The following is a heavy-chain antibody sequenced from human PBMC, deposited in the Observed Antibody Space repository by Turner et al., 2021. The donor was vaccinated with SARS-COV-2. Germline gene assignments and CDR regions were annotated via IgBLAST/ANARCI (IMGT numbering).Heavy chain of an antibody. V-gene: IGHV3-30-3*01. CDR1: GFTFSPYA. D-gene: IGHD2-2*01. CDR3: ARAPSYCSSTSCPPPFDY. Sequence: QVQLVESGGGVVQPGRSLRLSCPAYGFTFSPYALHWVRQAPGKGLEWVAVISYDGSNENYADSVKGRFTISRDNSKNTLYLQMNSLRTEDTAVYYCARAPSYCSSTSCPPPFDYWGQGTLVTVSS. J-gene: IGHJ4*02. CDR2: ISYDGSNE.